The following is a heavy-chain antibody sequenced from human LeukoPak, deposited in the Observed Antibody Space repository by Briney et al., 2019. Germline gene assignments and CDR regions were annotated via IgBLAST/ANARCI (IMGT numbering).Heavy chain of an antibody. CDR3: TRPLQWELRDY. J-gene: IGHJ4*02. V-gene: IGHV3-73*01. Sequence: GGSLRLSCAASGFTFSGSAMHWVRQASRKGLESVGRIRSKANSYATAYAASVKGRFTISRDDSKNTAYLQMNSLETEDTAVYYCTRPLQWELRDYWGQGTLVTVSS. D-gene: IGHD1-26*01. CDR2: IRSKANSYAT. CDR1: GFTFSGSA.